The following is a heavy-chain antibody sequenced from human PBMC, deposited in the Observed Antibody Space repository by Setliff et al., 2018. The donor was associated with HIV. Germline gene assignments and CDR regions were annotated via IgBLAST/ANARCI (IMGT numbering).Heavy chain of an antibody. D-gene: IGHD3-22*01. CDR2: INHSGST. CDR3: ARAADYHDSSGYWAPPRYFDY. Sequence: SETLSLTCTVSRASIGSNSYFWGWIRQPPGKGLEWIGEINHSGSTNYNPSLKSRVSISVDTSKKQFSLKLSSVSAADTAVYYCARAADYHDSSGYWAPPRYFDYWGQGTLVTVSS. CDR1: RASIGSNSYF. V-gene: IGHV4-39*07. J-gene: IGHJ4*02.